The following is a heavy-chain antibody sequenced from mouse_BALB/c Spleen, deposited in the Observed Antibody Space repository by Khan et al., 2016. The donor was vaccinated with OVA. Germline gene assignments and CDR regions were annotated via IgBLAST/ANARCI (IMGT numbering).Heavy chain of an antibody. V-gene: IGHV3-2*02. CDR3: ARDGSRYNYDMDY. CDR2: ISYSGST. D-gene: IGHD2-3*01. CDR1: GYSITSDYA. Sequence: QLEESGPGLVKPSQSLSLTCTVTGYSITSDYAWNWIRQFPGNTLEWMGYISYSGSTNYNPSLKSRISITRDTSKNQFILQLNSVTTEDTATYYCARDGSRYNYDMDYWGQGTSVTVSS. J-gene: IGHJ4*01.